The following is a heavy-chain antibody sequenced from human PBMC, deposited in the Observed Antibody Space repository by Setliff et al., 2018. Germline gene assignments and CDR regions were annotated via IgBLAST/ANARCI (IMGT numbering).Heavy chain of an antibody. CDR1: GFTFKNYG. CDR3: AKGGHVDY. V-gene: IGHV3-74*01. Sequence: GGSLRLSCAASGFTFKNYGMHWVRQVPGKGLQWVSRISSDAYTTHYVDSVKGRFIISRDHAKHTVYLQMNSLRTEDTAVYYCAKGGHVDYCGQGTLVTVSS. CDR2: ISSDAYTT. J-gene: IGHJ4*02.